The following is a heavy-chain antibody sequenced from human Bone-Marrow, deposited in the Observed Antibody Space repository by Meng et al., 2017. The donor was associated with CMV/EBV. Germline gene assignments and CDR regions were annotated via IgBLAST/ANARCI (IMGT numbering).Heavy chain of an antibody. V-gene: IGHV4-61*01. Sequence: SETLSLTCTVSGGSVSSGSYYWSWIRQPPGKGLEWIGYIYYSGSTNYNPSLKSRVTISVDTSKNQFSLKLSSVTAADTAVYYCARHRPRYSSGWYYFDYWGQGTLVTVSS. CDR1: GGSVSSGSYY. D-gene: IGHD6-19*01. CDR3: ARHRPRYSSGWYYFDY. CDR2: IYYSGST. J-gene: IGHJ4*02.